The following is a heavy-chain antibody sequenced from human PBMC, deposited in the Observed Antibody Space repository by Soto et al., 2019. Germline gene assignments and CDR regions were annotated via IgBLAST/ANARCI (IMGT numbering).Heavy chain of an antibody. Sequence: GGSLRLSCAAYGFTFSRYSMNWVRQAPGKGLEWVSYISSSSSTIYYADSVKGRFTISRDNAKNTLYLQINSLRAEDTAVYYCAKEGDYYGSGCNLYYYYGMDVWGQGTTVTGSS. D-gene: IGHD3-10*01. CDR1: GFTFSRYS. CDR2: ISSSSSTI. CDR3: AKEGDYYGSGCNLYYYYGMDV. J-gene: IGHJ6*02. V-gene: IGHV3-48*01.